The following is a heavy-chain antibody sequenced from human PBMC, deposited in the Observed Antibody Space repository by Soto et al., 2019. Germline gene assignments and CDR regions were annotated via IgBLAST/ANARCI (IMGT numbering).Heavy chain of an antibody. CDR1: GYAFTGYY. V-gene: IGHV1-2*02. D-gene: IGHD5-18*01. Sequence: RASVKVSCKSSGYAFTGYYIHWVRQAPGQGLEWMGWINPNSGDTNYAQKFQGRVTMTRDTSFSTAYMELSSLRSDDTAVYYCATGYSYVHFWGQGTLVTVSS. CDR2: INPNSGDT. J-gene: IGHJ4*02. CDR3: ATGYSYVHF.